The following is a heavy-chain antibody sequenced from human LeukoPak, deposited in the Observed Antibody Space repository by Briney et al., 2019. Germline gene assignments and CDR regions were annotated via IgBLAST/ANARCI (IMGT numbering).Heavy chain of an antibody. Sequence: SVKVSCKASGVTFSDYALNWVRQAPGQGLEWMGVFIPILDTANSTQKFQSRLTITADKSTDTVYMELSSLRFDDTAVYFCAGIPVFGVVLHQEPVWGKGTTVTVSS. V-gene: IGHV1-69*10. D-gene: IGHD3-3*01. CDR2: FIPILDTA. J-gene: IGHJ6*03. CDR3: AGIPVFGVVLHQEPV. CDR1: GVTFSDYA.